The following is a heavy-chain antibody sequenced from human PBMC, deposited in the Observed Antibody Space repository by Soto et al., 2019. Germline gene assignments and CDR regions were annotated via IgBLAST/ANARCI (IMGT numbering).Heavy chain of an antibody. D-gene: IGHD6-13*01. V-gene: IGHV1-46*01. CDR2: INPSGGST. Sequence: QVQLVQSGAEVKKPGASVKVSCKASGYTFTSYYMHWVRQAPGQGLGWMGIINPSGGSTSYAQKYPGHISLXXDXVXXTVYQELGKLRSEDTAVYYGASSYSSSWPYDWFDPWGQGTLVTVSS. J-gene: IGHJ5*02. CDR3: ASSYSSSWPYDWFDP. CDR1: GYTFTSYY.